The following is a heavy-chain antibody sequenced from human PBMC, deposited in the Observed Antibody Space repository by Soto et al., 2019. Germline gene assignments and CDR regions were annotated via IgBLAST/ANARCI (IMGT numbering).Heavy chain of an antibody. J-gene: IGHJ4*02. CDR2: IYHSGST. Sequence: TLSLTWAVSGGSSSSGGYCWSWIRQPPGKGLEWIGYIYHSGSTYYNPSLKGRVTMSVDTSKNQFSLKLTSVNTADTAIYYCTRGGDPYKTGHWGQGTLVTVSS. D-gene: IGHD2-21*01. CDR3: TRGGDPYKTGH. CDR1: GGSSSSGGYC. V-gene: IGHV4-30-2*02.